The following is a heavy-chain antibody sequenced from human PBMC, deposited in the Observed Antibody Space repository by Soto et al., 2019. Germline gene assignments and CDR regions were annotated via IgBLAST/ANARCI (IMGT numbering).Heavy chain of an antibody. J-gene: IGHJ4*02. V-gene: IGHV4-39*01. D-gene: IGHD1-26*01. Sequence: QVQLQESGPGLVKPSETLSVTCNVSGASISSSTYYWAWIRQSPGRGLEWIGTFDYSGDTYYNPTLXRXLXXSADTSTNQLSLKVTSVTVEDTAVYFCARQSRPLRRSSFDLWGQGILVIVSS. CDR2: FDYSGDT. CDR1: GASISSSTYY. CDR3: ARQSRPLRRSSFDL.